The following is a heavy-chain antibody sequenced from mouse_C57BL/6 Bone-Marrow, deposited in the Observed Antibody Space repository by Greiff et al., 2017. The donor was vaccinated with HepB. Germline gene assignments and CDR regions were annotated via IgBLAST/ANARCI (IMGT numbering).Heavy chain of an antibody. Sequence: QVQLQQSGAELVKPGASVKISCKASGYAFSSYWMNWVKQRPGKGLEWIGQIYPGDGDTNYNGKFKGKATLTADKSSSTAYMQLSSLTSEDSAVYFCAREGNYYGSSPAWFAYWGQGTLVTVSA. J-gene: IGHJ3*01. CDR1: GYAFSSYW. CDR3: AREGNYYGSSPAWFAY. D-gene: IGHD1-1*01. CDR2: IYPGDGDT. V-gene: IGHV1-80*01.